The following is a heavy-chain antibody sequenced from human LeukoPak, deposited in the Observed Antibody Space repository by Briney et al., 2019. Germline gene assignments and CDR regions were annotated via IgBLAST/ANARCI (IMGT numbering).Heavy chain of an antibody. J-gene: IGHJ4*02. V-gene: IGHV4-30-4*08. CDR1: GGSINTANYY. CDR3: ARDRYGDFEDY. CDR2: ISYSGTP. Sequence: PSETLSLTCNVSGGSINTANYYWTWIRQPPGKGLEWIGYISYSGTPYYNPSLNSRVTISLDTSKNQSSLRLNSVTAADTAMYYCARDRYGDFEDYWGQGTLVTVSS. D-gene: IGHD4-17*01.